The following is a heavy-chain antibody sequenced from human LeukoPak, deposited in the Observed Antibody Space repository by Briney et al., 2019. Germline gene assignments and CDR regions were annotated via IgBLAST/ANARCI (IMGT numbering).Heavy chain of an antibody. CDR3: ARDSELLWFGELPGDAFDI. D-gene: IGHD3-10*01. V-gene: IGHV3-23*01. CDR2: ISGSGGST. CDR1: GFTFSSYA. J-gene: IGHJ3*02. Sequence: GGSLRLSCAASGFTFSSYAMSWVRQAPGKGLEWVSAISGSGGSTYYADSVKGRFTISRDNSKNTLYLQMNSLRAEDTAVYYCARDSELLWFGELPGDAFDIWGQGTMVTVS.